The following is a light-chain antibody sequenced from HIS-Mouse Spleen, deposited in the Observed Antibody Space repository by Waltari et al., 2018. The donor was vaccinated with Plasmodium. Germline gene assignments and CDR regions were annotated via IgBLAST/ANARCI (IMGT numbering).Light chain of an antibody. V-gene: IGLV3-27*01. J-gene: IGLJ3*02. CDR1: VLAKKY. CDR2: KDS. Sequence: SYELTQPSSVSVSPGQTARITCPGDVLAKKYARWFQQKPGQAPGLVIYKDSERPSGIPERFSGSSSGTTVTLTISVAQVEDEADYYCYSAADNNLVFGGGTKLTVL. CDR3: YSAADNNLV.